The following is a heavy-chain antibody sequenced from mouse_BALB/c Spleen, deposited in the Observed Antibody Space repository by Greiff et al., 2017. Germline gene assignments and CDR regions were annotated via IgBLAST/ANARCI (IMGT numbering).Heavy chain of an antibody. V-gene: IGHV5-9-4*01. CDR1: GFPFSSYA. D-gene: IGHD1-1*01. Sequence: EVQGVGSGGGLVKPGGSLKLSCAASGFPFSSYALSWVRQSPEKRLEWVAEISSGGSYTYYPDTVTGRFTISRDNAKNTLYLEMSSLRSEDTAMYYCARDYGSFDYWGQGTTLTVSS. J-gene: IGHJ2*01. CDR3: ARDYGSFDY. CDR2: ISSGGSYT.